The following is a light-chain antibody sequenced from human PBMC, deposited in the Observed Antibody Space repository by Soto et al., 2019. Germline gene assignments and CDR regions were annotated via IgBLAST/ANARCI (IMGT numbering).Light chain of an antibody. J-gene: IGKJ1*01. V-gene: IGKV2-30*02. CDR1: QSLVHSNGNTY. CDR3: MQRTHWPRT. CDR2: KGS. Sequence: DVVMTQSPLSLPVTLGQPASISCRSTQSLVHSNGNTYLIWFHQRPGQSPRRLIYKGSIRDSGVPERFSGSGSGTEFTLKISRVEADDVGVYYCMQRTHWPRTFGQGTKVEIK.